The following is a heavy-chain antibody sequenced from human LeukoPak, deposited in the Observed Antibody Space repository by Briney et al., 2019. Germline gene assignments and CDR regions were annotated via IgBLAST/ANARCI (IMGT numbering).Heavy chain of an antibody. Sequence: GASVKVSCKASGGTFSSYAISWVRQAPGQGLEWMGRIIPIFGTANYAQKFQGRVTITTDESTNTAYMELSSLRSEDTAVYYCARGWIQLWETFDYWGQGTLVTVSS. J-gene: IGHJ4*02. V-gene: IGHV1-69*05. CDR2: IIPIFGTA. CDR1: GGTFSSYA. D-gene: IGHD5-18*01. CDR3: ARGWIQLWETFDY.